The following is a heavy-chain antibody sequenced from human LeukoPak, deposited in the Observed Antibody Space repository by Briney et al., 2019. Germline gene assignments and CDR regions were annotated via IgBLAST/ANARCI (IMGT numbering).Heavy chain of an antibody. CDR1: GGSISSSSYY. V-gene: IGHV4-39*01. CDR3: ASTLTIFGVADMPYFDY. Sequence: SETLSLTCTVSGGSISSSSYYWGWIRQPPGKGLEWIGSIYYSGGTYYNPSLKSRVTISVDTSKNQFSLKLSSVTAADTAVYYCASTLTIFGVADMPYFDYWGQGTLVTVSS. J-gene: IGHJ4*02. D-gene: IGHD3-3*01. CDR2: IYYSGGT.